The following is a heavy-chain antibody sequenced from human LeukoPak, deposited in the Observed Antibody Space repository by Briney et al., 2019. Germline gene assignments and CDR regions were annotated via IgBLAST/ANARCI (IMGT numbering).Heavy chain of an antibody. CDR3: ARRGGYYYGSGSYRNWFDP. V-gene: IGHV4-34*01. J-gene: IGHJ5*02. D-gene: IGHD3-10*01. CDR2: INHSGST. Sequence: SETLSLTCAVYGGSFSGHYWSWIRQPPGKGLEWIGEINHSGSTNYNPSLKSRVTISVDTSKNQFSLKLSSVTAADTAVYYCARRGGYYYGSGSYRNWFDPWGQGTLVTVSS. CDR1: GGSFSGHY.